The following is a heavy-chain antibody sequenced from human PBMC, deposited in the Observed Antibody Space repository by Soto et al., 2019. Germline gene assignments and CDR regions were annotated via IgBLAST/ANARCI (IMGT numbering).Heavy chain of an antibody. Sequence: SETLSLTCAVYGGSFSGYYWSWIRQPPGKGLEWIGEINHSGSTNYNPSLKSRVTISVDTSKNQFSLKLSSVTAADTAVYYCASGNYDYIWGSYRYHDAFDIWGQGTMVTVSS. CDR1: GGSFSGYY. J-gene: IGHJ3*02. CDR3: ASGNYDYIWGSYRYHDAFDI. CDR2: INHSGST. D-gene: IGHD3-16*02. V-gene: IGHV4-34*01.